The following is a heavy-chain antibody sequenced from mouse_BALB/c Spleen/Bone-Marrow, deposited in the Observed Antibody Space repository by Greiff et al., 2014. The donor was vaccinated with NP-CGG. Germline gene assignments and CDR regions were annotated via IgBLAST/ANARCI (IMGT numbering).Heavy chain of an antibody. CDR2: INPSNGGT. J-gene: IGHJ4*01. Sequence: QVQLKQSGAELVEPGASVKLSCKASGYTFTSYYMHWVKQRPGQGLEWIGEINPSNGGTNFNEKFKSKATLTVDKSSSTAYMQLSSLTSEDSAVYYCTRGRRDAMDYWGQGTSVTVSS. CDR3: TRGRRDAMDY. CDR1: GYTFTSYY. V-gene: IGHV1S81*02.